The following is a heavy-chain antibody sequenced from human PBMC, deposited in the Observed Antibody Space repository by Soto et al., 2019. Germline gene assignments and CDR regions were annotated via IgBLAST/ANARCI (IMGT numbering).Heavy chain of an antibody. D-gene: IGHD5-18*01. CDR2: IYYSGST. CDR3: ARSVGYSYGYNWFDP. Sequence: XXTLSLPFTVSGGSISSNYWRWIRQPPGKGLEWIGYIYYSGSTNYNPSLKSRVTISVDTSKNQFSLKLSSVTAADTAVYYCARSVGYSYGYNWFDPGARESWSPSPQ. J-gene: IGHJ5*02. CDR1: GGSISSNY. V-gene: IGHV4-59*01.